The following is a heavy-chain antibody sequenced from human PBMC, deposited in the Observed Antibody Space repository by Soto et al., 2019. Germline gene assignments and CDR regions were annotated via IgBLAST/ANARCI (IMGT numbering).Heavy chain of an antibody. V-gene: IGHV3-48*01. CDR3: AREVTEDDYGDLGYFQH. Sequence: GGSLRLSCAASGFTFGSYSMNWVRQAPGKGLEWVSYISSSSSTIYYADSVKGRFTISRDNAKNSLYLQMNSLRAEDTAVYYCAREVTEDDYGDLGYFQHWGQGTLVTVSS. CDR1: GFTFGSYS. J-gene: IGHJ1*01. CDR2: ISSSSSTI. D-gene: IGHD4-17*01.